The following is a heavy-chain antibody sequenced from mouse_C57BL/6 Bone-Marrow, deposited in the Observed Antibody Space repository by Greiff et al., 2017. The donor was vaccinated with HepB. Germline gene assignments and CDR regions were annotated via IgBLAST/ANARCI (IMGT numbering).Heavy chain of an antibody. CDR2: IWSDGST. Sequence: VQLQQSGPGLVAPSQSLSITCTVSGFSLTSYGVHWVRQPPGKGLEWLVVIWSDGSTTYNSALKSRLSISKDNSKSQVFLKMNSLQTDDTAMYYCARHSLREYYFDYWGQGTTLTVSS. CDR3: ARHSLREYYFDY. V-gene: IGHV2-6-1*01. J-gene: IGHJ2*01. D-gene: IGHD1-1*01. CDR1: GFSLTSYG.